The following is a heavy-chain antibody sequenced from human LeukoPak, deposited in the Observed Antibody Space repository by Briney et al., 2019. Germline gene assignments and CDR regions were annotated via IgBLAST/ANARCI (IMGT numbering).Heavy chain of an antibody. CDR1: GFTLSSYR. Sequence: GGSLRLSCAASGFTLSSYRMSWVRQAPGKGLEWVATIKPDGSEKYYVDSVKGRFTISRDNAKNSLYLQMNSLRAEDTAVYYCARFKNYGDWGQGTLVTVSS. D-gene: IGHD3-10*01. V-gene: IGHV3-7*01. J-gene: IGHJ4*02. CDR2: IKPDGSEK. CDR3: ARFKNYGD.